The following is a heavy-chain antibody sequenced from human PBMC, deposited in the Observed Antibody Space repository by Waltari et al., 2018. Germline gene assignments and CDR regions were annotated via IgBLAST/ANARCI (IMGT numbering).Heavy chain of an antibody. CDR3: ATDYGGNQRYAFDI. CDR2: MNPNSGNT. D-gene: IGHD2-15*01. J-gene: IGHJ3*02. V-gene: IGHV1-8*03. CDR1: GYTFTSYD. Sequence: QVQLVQSGAEVKKPGASVKVSCKASGYTFTSYDINWVRQATGQGFEWMGWMNPNSGNTGYAQKFQGRVTITRNTSISTAYMELSSLRSEDTAVYYCATDYGGNQRYAFDIWGQGTMVTVSS.